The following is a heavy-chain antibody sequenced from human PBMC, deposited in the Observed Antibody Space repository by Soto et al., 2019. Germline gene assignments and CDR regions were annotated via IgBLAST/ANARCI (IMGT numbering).Heavy chain of an antibody. CDR3: ARYPNSLNNWFDP. J-gene: IGHJ5*02. Sequence: QIHLVQSGAEVKKPGSSVKISCKASGGTFSNYAISWVRQAPGQGLEGMGGITHIFDTTNYAQKFQGRLTITADTSTSTAYMDLSGLRSDDTALYFCARYPNSLNNWFDPWGQGTLVTVSS. D-gene: IGHD3-9*01. CDR1: GGTFSNYA. CDR2: ITHIFDTT. V-gene: IGHV1-69*06.